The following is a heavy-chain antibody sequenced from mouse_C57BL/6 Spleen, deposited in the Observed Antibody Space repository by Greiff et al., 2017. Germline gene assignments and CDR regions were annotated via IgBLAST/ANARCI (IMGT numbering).Heavy chain of an antibody. CDR2: IYPRDGST. Sequence: VQLVESGPELVKPGASVKLSCKASGYTFTSYDINWVKQRPGQGLEWIGWIYPRDGSTKYNEKFKGKATLTVDTSSSTAYMELHSLTSEDSAVYFCARSYDYYYFDYWGQGTTLTVSS. D-gene: IGHD2-4*01. CDR3: ARSYDYYYFDY. J-gene: IGHJ2*01. CDR1: GYTFTSYD. V-gene: IGHV1-85*01.